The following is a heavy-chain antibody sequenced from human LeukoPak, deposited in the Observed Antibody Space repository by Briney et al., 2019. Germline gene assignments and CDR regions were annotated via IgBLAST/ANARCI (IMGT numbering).Heavy chain of an antibody. CDR1: GYTFTGYY. D-gene: IGHD6-13*01. CDR2: INPHSGDT. J-gene: IGHJ4*02. CDR3: ATQTKIAIPNFDY. Sequence: GASVKVSCKASGYTFTGYYMHWVRQAPGQGLEWMGSINPHSGDTNYAQKFQGRVTMTRDTSISTAYMELSRLRSDDTAMYYCATQTKIAIPNFDYWGQGTVVTVSS. V-gene: IGHV1-2*02.